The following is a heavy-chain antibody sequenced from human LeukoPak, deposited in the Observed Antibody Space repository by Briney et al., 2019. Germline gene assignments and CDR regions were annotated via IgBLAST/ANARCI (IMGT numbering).Heavy chain of an antibody. D-gene: IGHD2-21*02. CDR1: GYTFTSYG. Sequence: VASVKVSCKASGYTFTSYGISWVRQAPGQGLEWMGWISPNSGGTNYAQKFQGRVTMTRDTSISTAYMELSSLRSEDTAVYYCARRGGDWSSNWFDPWGQGTLVTVSS. CDR2: ISPNSGGT. V-gene: IGHV1-2*02. CDR3: ARRGGDWSSNWFDP. J-gene: IGHJ5*02.